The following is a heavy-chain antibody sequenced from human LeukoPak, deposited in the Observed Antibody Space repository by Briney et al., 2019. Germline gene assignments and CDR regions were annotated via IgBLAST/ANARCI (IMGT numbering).Heavy chain of an antibody. Sequence: GGSLRLSCAASGFTFSSYAMHWVRQAPGKGLEWVAVISYDGSNKYYADSVKGRFTISRDNSKNTLYLQMNSLRAEDTAVYYCARRYCSGGSCRLDYWGQGTLVTVSS. CDR2: ISYDGSNK. V-gene: IGHV3-30-3*01. CDR1: GFTFSSYA. J-gene: IGHJ4*02. D-gene: IGHD2-15*01. CDR3: ARRYCSGGSCRLDY.